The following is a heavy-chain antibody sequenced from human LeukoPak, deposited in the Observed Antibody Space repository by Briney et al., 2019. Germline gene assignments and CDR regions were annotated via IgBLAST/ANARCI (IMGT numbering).Heavy chain of an antibody. V-gene: IGHV3-30*02. J-gene: IGHJ3*02. D-gene: IGHD2-21*02. CDR3: ARGPGGDYTHAFDI. CDR2: IRYDGSNK. Sequence: GGSLRLSCAASGFTFSSYGMHWVRQAPGKGLEWVAFIRYDGSNKYYADSVKGRFTISRDNSKNTLYLQMNSLRAEDTAVYYCARGPGGDYTHAFDIWGQGTMVTVSS. CDR1: GFTFSSYG.